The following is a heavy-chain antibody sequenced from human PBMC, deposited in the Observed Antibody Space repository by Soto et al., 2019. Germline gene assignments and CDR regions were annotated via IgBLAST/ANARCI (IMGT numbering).Heavy chain of an antibody. V-gene: IGHV4-4*02. CDR2: IYHSGST. D-gene: IGHD7-27*01. CDR3: TRGPSGDKVDY. J-gene: IGHJ4*02. CDR1: GDSISSDKW. Sequence: PSETLSLTCAVSGDSISSDKWLSWIRQPPDKGLEWIGEIYHSGSTKYNPSLESRVIISLDKSKNQFSLMLSSVTDTDTAVYYCTRGPSGDKVDYWSPGTLVTVSS.